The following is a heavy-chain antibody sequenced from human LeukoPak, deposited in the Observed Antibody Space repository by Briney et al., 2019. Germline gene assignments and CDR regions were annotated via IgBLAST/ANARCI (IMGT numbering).Heavy chain of an antibody. CDR1: GGSITSSNYY. V-gene: IGHV4-39*01. Sequence: SETLSLTCTVSGGSITSSNYYWGWIRQPPGKGLEWIGNIYYSGTTNYNPSLKSRVTISIDTSKNQFSLKLSSVTAADTAVYYCASEPYGSGSFLGAFDIWGQGTMVTVSS. CDR2: IYYSGTT. CDR3: ASEPYGSGSFLGAFDI. J-gene: IGHJ3*02. D-gene: IGHD3-10*01.